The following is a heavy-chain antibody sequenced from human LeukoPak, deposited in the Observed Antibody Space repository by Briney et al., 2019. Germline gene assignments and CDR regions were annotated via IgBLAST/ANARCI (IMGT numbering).Heavy chain of an antibody. D-gene: IGHD3-10*01. CDR1: GFTFSSFW. V-gene: IGHV3-74*01. CDR3: ARKGNAFDF. CDR2: INSDGYSI. J-gene: IGHJ3*01. Sequence: GSLRLSCAGSGFTFSSFWMHWVRQAPGEGLVGVSRINSDGYSISYADSVKGRFTISRDNTKNSLYLQMDSLRAEDTAVYYCARKGNAFDFWGQGTMVTVSS.